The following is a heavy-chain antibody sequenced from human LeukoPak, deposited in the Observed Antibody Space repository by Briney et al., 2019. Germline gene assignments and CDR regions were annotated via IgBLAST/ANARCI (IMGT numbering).Heavy chain of an antibody. V-gene: IGHV3-30-3*01. Sequence: GGSLRLSYAASGFTFSSYAMHWVRQAPGKGLEWVAVISYDGSNKYYADSVKGRFTISRDNSKNTLYLQMNSLRAEDTAVYYCARDRSRIAVADLDYWGQGTLVTVSS. CDR3: ARDRSRIAVADLDY. J-gene: IGHJ4*02. CDR2: ISYDGSNK. CDR1: GFTFSSYA. D-gene: IGHD6-19*01.